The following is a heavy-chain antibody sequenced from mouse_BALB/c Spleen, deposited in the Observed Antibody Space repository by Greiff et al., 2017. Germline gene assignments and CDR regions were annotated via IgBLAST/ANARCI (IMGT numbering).Heavy chain of an antibody. CDR3: ARRGEVRRYYAMDY. Sequence: QVQLKESGPGLVAPSQSLSITRTVSGFSLTGYGVNWVRQPPGKGLEWLGMIWGDGSTDYNSALKSRLSISKDNSKSQVFLKMNSLQTDDTARYYCARRGEVRRYYAMDYWGQGTSVTVSS. CDR2: IWGDGST. V-gene: IGHV2-6-7*01. J-gene: IGHJ4*01. CDR1: GFSLTGYG. D-gene: IGHD2-14*01.